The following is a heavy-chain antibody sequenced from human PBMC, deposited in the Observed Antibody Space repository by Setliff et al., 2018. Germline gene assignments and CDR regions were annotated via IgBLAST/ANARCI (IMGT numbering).Heavy chain of an antibody. CDR1: GYSFTTYY. J-gene: IGHJ4*02. D-gene: IGHD3-9*01. CDR2: INTGGGSS. V-gene: IGHV1-46*01. CDR3: AGVDVLTASPF. Sequence: ASVKVSCKASGYSFTTYYMHWVRQAPGQGLEWMGTINTGGGSSSYTEKFQGRVTMTRDTSTTTFYLEMNSLTSEDTATYYCAGVDVLTASPFWGQGTLVTVSS.